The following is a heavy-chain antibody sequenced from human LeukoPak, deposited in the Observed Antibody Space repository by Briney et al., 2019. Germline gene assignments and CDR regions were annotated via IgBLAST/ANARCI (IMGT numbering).Heavy chain of an antibody. D-gene: IGHD6-19*01. CDR1: GFTFSSYW. Sequence: PGGSLRLSCAASGFTFSSYWMHWVRQDPGKGLVWVSHINNDGSSTTYADSVKGRFTISRDNAKNTLYLQMNSLRAEDTAVYYCVRVGSVTGSFFDCWGQGTLVTVSS. CDR3: VRVGSVTGSFFDC. J-gene: IGHJ4*02. V-gene: IGHV3-74*01. CDR2: INNDGSST.